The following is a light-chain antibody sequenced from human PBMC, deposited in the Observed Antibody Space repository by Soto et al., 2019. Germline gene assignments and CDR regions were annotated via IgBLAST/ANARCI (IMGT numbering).Light chain of an antibody. J-gene: IGKJ1*01. Sequence: EIVLTQSPGTLSLSPGERATLSCRASQSVSSNYLAWYQQKPGQPPRLLISDASSRATGIPDRFSGSRSGTDFTLTISSLEPEDFAVYYCQHYGGSPPSCTFGQGTNVEIK. CDR2: DAS. CDR3: QHYGGSPPSCT. V-gene: IGKV3-20*01. CDR1: QSVSSNY.